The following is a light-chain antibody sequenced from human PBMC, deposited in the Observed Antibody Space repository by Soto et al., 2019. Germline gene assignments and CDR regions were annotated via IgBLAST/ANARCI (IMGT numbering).Light chain of an antibody. V-gene: IGKV3-11*01. J-gene: IGKJ5*01. Sequence: LTRSPAALFLAPGETSTISCRASQNVDKFLAWYQQRPGQPPRLLIFDSSNRATGVPVRFSGSGSGTVFTLTFGSLEPEDSAVYYCQQRKNWPPITFGQGTRLEIK. CDR2: DSS. CDR1: QNVDKF. CDR3: QQRKNWPPIT.